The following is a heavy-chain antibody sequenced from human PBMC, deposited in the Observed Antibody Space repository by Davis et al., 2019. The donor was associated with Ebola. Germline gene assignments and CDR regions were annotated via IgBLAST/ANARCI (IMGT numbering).Heavy chain of an antibody. V-gene: IGHV3-21*01. Sequence: GESLKISCAASGFTFSSYSMNWVRQAPGKGLEWVSSISSSSSYIYYADSVKGRFTISRDNAKNSLYLQMNSLRAEDTAVYYFARVRHCTGGVCYTGLFDYWGQGTLVTVSS. D-gene: IGHD2-8*02. CDR2: ISSSSSYI. CDR1: GFTFSSYS. CDR3: ARVRHCTGGVCYTGLFDY. J-gene: IGHJ4*02.